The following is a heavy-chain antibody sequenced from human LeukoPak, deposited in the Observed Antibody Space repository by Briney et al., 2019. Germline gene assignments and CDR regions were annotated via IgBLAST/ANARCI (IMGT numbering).Heavy chain of an antibody. V-gene: IGHV4-31*03. Sequence: TLSLTCTVSGGSISSGGYYWSWIRQHPGRGLEWIGYIYYSGSTYYNPSLKSRVTISLDTSKNQFSLKLTSVTAADTAVYYCARDVPKKAPYGVDVWGQGTTVTVSS. CDR1: GGSISSGGYY. CDR3: ARDVPKKAPYGVDV. J-gene: IGHJ6*02. CDR2: IYYSGST. D-gene: IGHD2-2*01.